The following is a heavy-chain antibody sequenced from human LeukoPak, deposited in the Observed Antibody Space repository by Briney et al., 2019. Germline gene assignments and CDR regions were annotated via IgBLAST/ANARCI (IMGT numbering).Heavy chain of an antibody. V-gene: IGHV3-53*01. CDR1: GFNVSNNY. CDR3: AKPWREGVYFSAVLN. D-gene: IGHD3-22*01. Sequence: GGSLRLSCAASGFNVSNNYMSWVRQAPGKGLEWVSVIYRGGSTYYADSVKGRFTISRDNSKNTLYLQMNSLRAEDTAIYYCAKPWREGVYFSAVLNWGQGTLVTVSS. CDR2: IYRGGST. J-gene: IGHJ4*02.